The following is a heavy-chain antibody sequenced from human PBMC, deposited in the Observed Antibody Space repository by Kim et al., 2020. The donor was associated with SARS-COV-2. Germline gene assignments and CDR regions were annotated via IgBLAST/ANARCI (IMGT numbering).Heavy chain of an antibody. D-gene: IGHD6-19*01. J-gene: IGHJ6*02. Sequence: GGSLRLSCAASGFTFDDYAMEWVRQAPGKGLEWVAGITWNSGSIDYADSVKGRFAISRDNAKNSLYLQLNSLRTEDTALYYCAGWSYYGMDVWGQGTTVTVSS. V-gene: IGHV3-9*01. CDR1: GFTFDDYA. CDR3: AGWSYYGMDV. CDR2: ITWNSGSI.